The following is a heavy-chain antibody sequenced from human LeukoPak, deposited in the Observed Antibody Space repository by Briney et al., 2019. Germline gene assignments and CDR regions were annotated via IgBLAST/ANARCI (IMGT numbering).Heavy chain of an antibody. CDR1: GFTFSNFA. J-gene: IGHJ4*02. Sequence: GGSLRLSCAASGFTFSNFAMSWIRQAPGKGLEWVSALNGDNTYYADSVKGRFTVSRDNSKNTLYLQMNSLTAEDTAVYYCVREATGYSFADYWGQGTLVSVS. V-gene: IGHV3-23*01. D-gene: IGHD1-26*01. CDR2: LNGDNT. CDR3: VREATGYSFADY.